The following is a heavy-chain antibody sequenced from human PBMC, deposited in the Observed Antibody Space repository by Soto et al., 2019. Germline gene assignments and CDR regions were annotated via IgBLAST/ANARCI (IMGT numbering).Heavy chain of an antibody. D-gene: IGHD3-22*01. Sequence: ASVKVSCKASGYTFTSYGISWVRQAPGQGLQWMGWISAYNGNTNYAQKLQGRVTMTTDTSTSTAYMELRSLGSDDTAVYYCARYYYDSRGGGPYNWLDPWGQGTLVTVSS. J-gene: IGHJ5*02. CDR1: GYTFTSYG. CDR2: ISAYNGNT. V-gene: IGHV1-18*01. CDR3: ARYYYDSRGGGPYNWLDP.